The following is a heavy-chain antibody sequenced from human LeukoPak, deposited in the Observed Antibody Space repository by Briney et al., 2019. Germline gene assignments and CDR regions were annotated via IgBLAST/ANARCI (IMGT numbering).Heavy chain of an antibody. CDR3: ARDITVTIQDYYYYYGMDV. J-gene: IGHJ6*02. Sequence: SQTLSLTCAISGDSVSSNSAAWNWIRQSPSRGLEWLGRTYYRSKWYNDYAVSVKSRITNNPDTSKNQFSLQLNSVTPEDTAVYYCARDITVTIQDYYYYYGMDVWGQGTTVTVSS. D-gene: IGHD4-17*01. CDR1: GDSVSSNSAA. V-gene: IGHV6-1*01. CDR2: TYYRSKWYN.